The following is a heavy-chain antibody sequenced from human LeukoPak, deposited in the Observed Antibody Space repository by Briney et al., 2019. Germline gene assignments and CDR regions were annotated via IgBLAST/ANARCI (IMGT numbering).Heavy chain of an antibody. J-gene: IGHJ4*02. CDR2: ISGSGGST. D-gene: IGHD3-10*01. CDR1: GFTFSSYA. CDR3: TKNRGSGSSEGSY. V-gene: IGHV3-23*01. Sequence: GGSLRLSCAASGFTFSSYAMSWVRQAPGKGLEWVSAISGSGGSTYYADSVKGRFTISRDNSKNTLYLQMNSLRAEDTAIYYCTKNRGSGSSEGSYWGQGTLVTVSS.